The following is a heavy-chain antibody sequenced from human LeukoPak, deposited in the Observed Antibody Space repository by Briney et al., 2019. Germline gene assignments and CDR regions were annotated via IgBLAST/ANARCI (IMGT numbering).Heavy chain of an antibody. CDR3: ARMGKPENIAAAGDDAFDI. V-gene: IGHV1-8*03. CDR1: GYTFTSYD. J-gene: IGHJ3*02. D-gene: IGHD6-13*01. CDR2: MNPNSGNT. Sequence: ASVKVSCKASGYTFTSYDINWVRQATGQGLEWMGWMNPNSGNTGYAQKFQGRVTITRNTSISTVYMELSSLRSEDTAVYYCARMGKPENIAAAGDDAFDIWGQGTMVTVSS.